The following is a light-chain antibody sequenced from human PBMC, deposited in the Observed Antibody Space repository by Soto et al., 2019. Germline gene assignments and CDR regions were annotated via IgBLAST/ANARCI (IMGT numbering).Light chain of an antibody. J-gene: IGLJ1*01. CDR2: EVT. CDR1: SSDVGRYNY. V-gene: IGLV2-14*01. Sequence: QSVLTQPASVSGSPGQSITISCTGTSSDVGRYNYVSWYQQHPGKAPKVIIFEVTNRPSGVSNRFSGSKSGNTASLTISGLQAADEADYYCTSYTSSSTRGVGTGTKVTAL. CDR3: TSYTSSSTRG.